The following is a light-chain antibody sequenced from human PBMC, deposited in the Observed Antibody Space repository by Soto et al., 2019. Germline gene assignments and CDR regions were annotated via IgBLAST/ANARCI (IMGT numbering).Light chain of an antibody. V-gene: IGKV3-15*01. CDR2: SAS. CDR3: QQYNNWLPLT. CDR1: QSVSNN. J-gene: IGKJ4*01. Sequence: EIVMTQSPATLSVSPGERATLSCRASQSVSNNLAWYQQKPGQAPRLVIYSASTRATGIPARFSGSGSGTEFTLTISSLQSEDFAVYYCQQYNNWLPLTFGGGTKVEIK.